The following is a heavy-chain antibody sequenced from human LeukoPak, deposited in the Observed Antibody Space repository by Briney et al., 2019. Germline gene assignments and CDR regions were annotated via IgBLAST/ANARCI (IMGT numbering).Heavy chain of an antibody. D-gene: IGHD6-13*01. CDR2: TVVGSGNT. CDR1: GFTFTSSA. CDR3: AASDSSSWFRTFDY. Sequence: ASVKVSCKASGFTFTSSAMQWVRQARGQRLEWIGWTVVGSGNTNYAQKFQERVTITRDMSTSTAYMELSSLRSEDTAVYYCAASDSSSWFRTFDYWGQGTLVTVSS. V-gene: IGHV1-58*02. J-gene: IGHJ4*02.